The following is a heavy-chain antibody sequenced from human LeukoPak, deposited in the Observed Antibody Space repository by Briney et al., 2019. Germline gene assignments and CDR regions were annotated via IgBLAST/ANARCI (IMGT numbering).Heavy chain of an antibody. CDR1: GFTFSSYG. CDR3: AKVLRWGYDAFDI. V-gene: IGHV3-23*01. Sequence: PGGSLRLSCAASGFTFSSYGMSWVRQAPGKGLEWVSAISGSGGSTYYADSVKGRFTISRDNSKNTLYLQMNSLRAEDTAVYYCAKVLRWGYDAFDIWGQGTMVTVSS. J-gene: IGHJ3*02. D-gene: IGHD3-16*01. CDR2: ISGSGGST.